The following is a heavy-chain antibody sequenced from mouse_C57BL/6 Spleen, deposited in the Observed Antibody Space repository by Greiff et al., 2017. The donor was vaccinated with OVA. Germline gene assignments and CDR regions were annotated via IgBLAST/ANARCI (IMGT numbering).Heavy chain of an antibody. V-gene: IGHV1-42*01. CDR1: GYSFTGYY. CDR2: INPSTGGT. CDR3: ASPLCDGHYEVPGLAY. Sequence: VQLQQSGPELVKPGASVKISCKASGYSFTGYYMNWVKQSPEKSLEWIGEINPSTGGTTYNQKFKAKATLTVDKSSSTAYMQLKSRRSEDSAVDYCASPLCDGHYEVPGLAYWGRGTLDTVSA. J-gene: IGHJ3*01. D-gene: IGHD2-3*01.